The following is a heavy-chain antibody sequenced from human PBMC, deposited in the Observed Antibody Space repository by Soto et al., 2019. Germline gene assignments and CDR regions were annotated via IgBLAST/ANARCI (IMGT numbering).Heavy chain of an antibody. Sequence: AASVKVSFKASGGTFSSYAISWVRQAPGQGLEWMGGIIPIFGTANYAHKFKGRVTITADESTSTAYMELSSLRSEDTAVFYCARGRYYYDSSGYYYFDYWGQGTPVTVSS. CDR2: IIPIFGTA. CDR3: ARGRYYYDSSGYYYFDY. V-gene: IGHV1-69*13. J-gene: IGHJ4*02. CDR1: GGTFSSYA. D-gene: IGHD3-22*01.